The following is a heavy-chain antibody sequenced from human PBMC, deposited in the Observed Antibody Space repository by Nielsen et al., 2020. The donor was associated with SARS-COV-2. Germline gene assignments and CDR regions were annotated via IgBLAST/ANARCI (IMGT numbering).Heavy chain of an antibody. CDR3: AGLYSGYDWGFDY. CDR1: GGSISSSNW. V-gene: IGHV4-4*02. J-gene: IGHJ4*02. Sequence: SCAVSGGSISSSNWWSWVRQPPGKGLEWIGEIYHSGSTYYNPSLKSRITISVDTSKNQFSLKLSSVTAADTAVYYCAGLYSGYDWGFDYWGQGTLVTVSS. CDR2: IYHSGST. D-gene: IGHD5-12*01.